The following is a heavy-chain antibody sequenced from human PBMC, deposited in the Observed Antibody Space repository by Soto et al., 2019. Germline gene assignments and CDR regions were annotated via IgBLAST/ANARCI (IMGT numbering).Heavy chain of an antibody. Sequence: SETLSLTCAVYGGSFSGYYWSWIRQPPGKGLEWIGEINHSGSTNYNASLKRRFTISVDTSKNQFSLKLSSVSAADTAVYYGATGPRRGYSSSWYGNWFDPWGQGALVTVSS. D-gene: IGHD6-13*01. CDR2: INHSGST. CDR1: GGSFSGYY. CDR3: ATGPRRGYSSSWYGNWFDP. J-gene: IGHJ5*02. V-gene: IGHV4-34*01.